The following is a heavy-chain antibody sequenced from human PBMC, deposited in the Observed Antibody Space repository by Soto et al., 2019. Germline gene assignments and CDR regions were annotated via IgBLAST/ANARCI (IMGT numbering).Heavy chain of an antibody. J-gene: IGHJ4*02. CDR3: ARGEYNWNFFDY. Sequence: PSETLSLTCAVSSGSISSSNLWSWVRQPPGKGLEWIGEIYHSGSTNYNPSLKSRVTISVDKSKNQFSLKLSSVTAADTAVYYCARGEYNWNFFDYWGQGTLVTVSS. D-gene: IGHD1-20*01. V-gene: IGHV4-4*02. CDR2: IYHSGST. CDR1: SGSISSSNL.